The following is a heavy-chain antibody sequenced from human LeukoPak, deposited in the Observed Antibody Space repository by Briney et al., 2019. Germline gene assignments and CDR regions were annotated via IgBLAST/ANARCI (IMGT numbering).Heavy chain of an antibody. Sequence: PGGFLRLSCAASGFTFSSYAMSWVRRAPGKGLEWVSAIRGSGGSTYYADSVKGRFTISRDNSMNTLSLQMNSLRAEDTALYYCAKSSSWTYHYLDYWGQGALVTVSS. D-gene: IGHD6-13*01. V-gene: IGHV3-23*01. J-gene: IGHJ4*02. CDR1: GFTFSSYA. CDR3: AKSSSWTYHYLDY. CDR2: IRGSGGST.